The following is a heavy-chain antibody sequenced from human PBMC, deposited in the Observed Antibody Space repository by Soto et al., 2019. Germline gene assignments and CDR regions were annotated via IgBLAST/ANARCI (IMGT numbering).Heavy chain of an antibody. D-gene: IGHD1-1*01. CDR1: CGSMSRYY. CDR2: IHYTGST. J-gene: IGHJ5*02. CDR3: ARDLTISSTDGPLDP. V-gene: IGHV4-59*01. Sequence: SETLSLTCTFSCGSMSRYYWTWIRQPPGKGLEWIGNIHYTGSTNYNPSLKSRVTILLGTSTSQFSLKVSSVTAADTAVYYCARDLTISSTDGPLDPWGHGTLVTVSS.